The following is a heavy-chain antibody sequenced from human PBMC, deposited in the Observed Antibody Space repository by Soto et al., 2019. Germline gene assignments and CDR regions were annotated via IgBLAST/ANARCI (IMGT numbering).Heavy chain of an antibody. CDR2: IYYSGST. J-gene: IGHJ5*02. Sequence: SETLSLTCTVSGGSISSGGYYWSWIRQHPGKGLEWIGYIYYSGSTYYNPSLKSRVTISVDTSKNQFSLKLSSVTAADTAVYYCARSATRPTIWRSGPWGQGTLVTVSS. CDR1: GGSISSGGYY. CDR3: ARSATRPTIWRSGP. V-gene: IGHV4-31*03. D-gene: IGHD1-26*01.